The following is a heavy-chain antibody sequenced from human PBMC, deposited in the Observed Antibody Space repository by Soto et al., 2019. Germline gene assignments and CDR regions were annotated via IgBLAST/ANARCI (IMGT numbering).Heavy chain of an antibody. Sequence: EVQLVESGGGLIQPGGSLRLSCAASGFTVSSTYLTWVRQAPGKGLEWVAILYTGTDTVYADSVKGRFTISRDSSRNTAYLQMNSLRVEDTAVYYCAKGVSQYTPLALFDYWGRGTLVTVSS. D-gene: IGHD5-18*01. CDR2: LYTGTDT. J-gene: IGHJ4*02. V-gene: IGHV3-53*01. CDR3: AKGVSQYTPLALFDY. CDR1: GFTVSSTY.